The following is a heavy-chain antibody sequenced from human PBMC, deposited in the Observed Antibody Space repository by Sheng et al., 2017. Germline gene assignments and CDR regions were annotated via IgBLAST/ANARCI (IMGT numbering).Heavy chain of an antibody. J-gene: IGHJ3*02. Sequence: QVQLQESGPGLVKPSQTLSLTCTVSGGSISSGSYYWSWIRQPAGKGLEWIGRIYTSGSTNYNPSLKSRVTISVDTSKNQFSLKLSSVTATDTAVYYCATEITMVRGANDAFDIWGQGTMVTVSS. V-gene: IGHV4-61*02. CDR3: ATEITMVRGANDAFDI. CDR1: GGSISSGSYY. CDR2: IYTSGST. D-gene: IGHD3-10*01.